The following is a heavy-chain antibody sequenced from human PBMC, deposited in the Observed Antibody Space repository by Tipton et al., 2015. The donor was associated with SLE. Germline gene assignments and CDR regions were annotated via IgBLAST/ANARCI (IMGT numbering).Heavy chain of an antibody. V-gene: IGHV4-59*01. Sequence: TLSLTCTVSGGSISTNYWSWIRQPPGKGLEWIGYIYYSGSTNYNPSLKSRVTISVDTSKNQFSLKLSSVTAADTAVYYCASDSGDAFDIWGQGTMVTVSS. CDR2: IYYSGST. J-gene: IGHJ3*02. CDR3: ASDSGDAFDI. D-gene: IGHD3-10*01. CDR1: GGSISTNY.